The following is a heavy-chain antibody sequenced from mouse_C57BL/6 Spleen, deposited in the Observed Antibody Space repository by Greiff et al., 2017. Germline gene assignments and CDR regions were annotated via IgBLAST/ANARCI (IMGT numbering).Heavy chain of an antibody. Sequence: QVQLQQPGAELVKPGASVKMSCKASGYTFTSYWITWVKQRPGQGLEWIGDIYPGSGSTNYNEKFKSKATLTVDTSSSTAYMQLSSLTSEDSAVYYCARKLRITTVVDWYFDVWGTGTTGTVSS. V-gene: IGHV1-55*01. D-gene: IGHD1-1*01. CDR1: GYTFTSYW. J-gene: IGHJ1*03. CDR2: IYPGSGST. CDR3: ARKLRITTVVDWYFDV.